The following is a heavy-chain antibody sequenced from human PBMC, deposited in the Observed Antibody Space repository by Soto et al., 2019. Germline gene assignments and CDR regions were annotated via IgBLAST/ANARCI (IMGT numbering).Heavy chain of an antibody. D-gene: IGHD3-9*01. J-gene: IGHJ4*02. CDR1: GFTFSSYG. CDR3: ARDGRYFDWLLSYYFDY. Sequence: GGSLRLSCAASGFTFSSYGMHWVRQAPGKGLEWVAVIWYDGGNKYYADSVKGRFTISRDNSKNTLYLQMNSLRAEDTAVYYCARDGRYFDWLLSYYFDYWGQGTLVTVSS. V-gene: IGHV3-33*01. CDR2: IWYDGGNK.